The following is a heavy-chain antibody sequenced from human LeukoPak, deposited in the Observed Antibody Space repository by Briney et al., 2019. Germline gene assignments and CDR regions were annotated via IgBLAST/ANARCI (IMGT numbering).Heavy chain of an antibody. CDR1: GFTFSSYA. Sequence: GGSLRLSCAASGFTFSSYAMHWVRQAPGKGLEWVAVISYDGSNKYYADSVRGRFTISRDNSKNTLYLQMNSLRAEDTAVYYCAKDMGSRATNFDCWGQGTLVSVSS. D-gene: IGHD1-26*01. J-gene: IGHJ4*02. CDR2: ISYDGSNK. V-gene: IGHV3-30-3*01. CDR3: AKDMGSRATNFDC.